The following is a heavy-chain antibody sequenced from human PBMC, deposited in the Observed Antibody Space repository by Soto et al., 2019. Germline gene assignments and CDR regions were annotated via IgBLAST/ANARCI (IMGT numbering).Heavy chain of an antibody. Sequence: ASVKVSCKVSGYTLTELSMHWVRQAPGKGLEWMGGFDPEDGETIYAQKFQGRVTMTEDTSTDTAYMELSSLRSEDTAVYYCATGRMVATSPDYWGQGTLVTVSS. V-gene: IGHV1-24*01. J-gene: IGHJ4*02. CDR1: GYTLTELS. D-gene: IGHD5-12*01. CDR2: FDPEDGET. CDR3: ATGRMVATSPDY.